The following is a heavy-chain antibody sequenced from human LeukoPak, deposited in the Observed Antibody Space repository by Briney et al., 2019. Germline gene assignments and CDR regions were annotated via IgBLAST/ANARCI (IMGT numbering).Heavy chain of an antibody. CDR2: ISSSSSYI. Sequence: GGSLRLSCAASGFTFSSYAMSWVRQAPGKGLEWVSSISSSSSYIYYADSVKGRFTISRDNAKNSLYLQMNSLRAEDTAVYYCARRGYDYVWGNENGYWGQGTLVTVSS. CDR1: GFTFSSYA. J-gene: IGHJ4*02. V-gene: IGHV3-21*01. D-gene: IGHD3-16*01. CDR3: ARRGYDYVWGNENGY.